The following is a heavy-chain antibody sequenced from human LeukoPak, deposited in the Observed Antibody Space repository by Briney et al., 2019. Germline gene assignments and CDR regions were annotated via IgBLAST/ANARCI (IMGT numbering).Heavy chain of an antibody. CDR3: ARSLGYCSSTSCYGYFDY. CDR2: ISSSSSYI. J-gene: IGHJ4*02. Sequence: GGSLRLSCAASGFTFSSYSMNWVRQAPGKGLEWVSSISSSSSYIYYADSVKGRFTISRDNAKNSLYLQMNSLRAVDTAVYYCARSLGYCSSTSCYGYFDYWGQGTLVTVSS. V-gene: IGHV3-21*01. CDR1: GFTFSSYS. D-gene: IGHD2-2*01.